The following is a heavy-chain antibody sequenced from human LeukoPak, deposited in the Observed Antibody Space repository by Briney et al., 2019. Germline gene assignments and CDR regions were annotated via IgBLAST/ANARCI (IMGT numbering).Heavy chain of an antibody. V-gene: IGHV1-69*02. D-gene: IGHD6-19*01. CDR2: IIPILGIA. Sequence: SVKVSCKASGGTFSSYTISWVRQASGQGLEWMGRIIPILGIANYAQKFQGRVTITADKSTSTAYMELSSLRSEDTAVYYCARGIAVAGTNYYYYMDVWGKGTTVTVSS. CDR3: ARGIAVAGTNYYYYMDV. J-gene: IGHJ6*03. CDR1: GGTFSSYT.